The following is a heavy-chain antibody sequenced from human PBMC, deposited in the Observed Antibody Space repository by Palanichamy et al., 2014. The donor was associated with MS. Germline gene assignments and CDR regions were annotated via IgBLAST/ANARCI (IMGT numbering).Heavy chain of an antibody. CDR2: IDSSGGTK. CDR1: GFTFSDYF. CDR3: ARGPNRNYYDSRGYLDF. V-gene: IGHV3-11*04. D-gene: IGHD3-22*01. J-gene: IGHJ4*02. Sequence: VQLVESGGGLVKPGGSLRLSCAASGFTFSDYFMTWIRQAPGKGLESISYIDSSGGTKYYADSVKGRFTISRDNAKNSLYLQMNSLRAKDTAVYYCARGPNRNYYDSRGYLDFWGQGTLVTVSS.